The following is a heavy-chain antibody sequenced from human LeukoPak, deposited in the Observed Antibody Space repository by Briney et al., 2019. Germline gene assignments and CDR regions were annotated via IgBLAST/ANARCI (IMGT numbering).Heavy chain of an antibody. CDR2: ISGVGVST. D-gene: IGHD5-12*01. CDR1: GFTFNAYT. Sequence: PGGSLRLSCVASGFTFNAYTMGWGRLAPAKGLEWVSAISGVGVSTYYADSVRGRFTISRDNFQNTVFFQMTSLRAEDTATYFCARSIYSAYDPFDYWGQGTLVTVSS. CDR3: ARSIYSAYDPFDY. J-gene: IGHJ4*02. V-gene: IGHV3-23*01.